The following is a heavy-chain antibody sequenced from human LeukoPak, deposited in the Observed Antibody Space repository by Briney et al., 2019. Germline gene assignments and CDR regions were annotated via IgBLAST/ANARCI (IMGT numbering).Heavy chain of an antibody. CDR1: GFTFSSCE. CDR3: AELGITMIGGV. J-gene: IGHJ6*04. V-gene: IGHV3-48*03. CDR2: ISSSGSTI. Sequence: GGSLRLSCAASGFTFSSCEENWVRQAPGKGLEWVSYISSSGSTIYYADSVKGRFTISRDNAKNSLYLQMNSLRAEDTAVYYCAELGITMIGGVWGKGTTVTISS. D-gene: IGHD3-10*02.